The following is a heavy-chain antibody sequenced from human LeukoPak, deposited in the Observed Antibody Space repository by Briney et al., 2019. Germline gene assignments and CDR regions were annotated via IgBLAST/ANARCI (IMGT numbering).Heavy chain of an antibody. V-gene: IGHV3-33*01. J-gene: IGHJ4*02. CDR3: TRDPPSSGWSFDY. D-gene: IGHD6-19*01. CDR1: GFTFSTHA. Sequence: GGSLRLSCAASGFTFSTHAMHWVRQAPAKGLEWVAMIWFDGKNTHYVDSVKGRFTISRDNSKNTVDLRMNSLRAEDTAVYYCTRDPPSSGWSFDYWGQGTPVTVSS. CDR2: IWFDGKNT.